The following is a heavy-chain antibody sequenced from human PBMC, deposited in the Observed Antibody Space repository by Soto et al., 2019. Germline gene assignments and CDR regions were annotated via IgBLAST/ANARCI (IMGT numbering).Heavy chain of an antibody. J-gene: IGHJ6*02. Sequence: VQLLESGGGLVQPGGSLRLSCVASGFISSDYVMSWVRQAPGKGLEWVAVISYDGSNKYYADSVKGRFTISRDNSKNTLYLQMNSLRAEDTAVYYCAKDVVVGATTGLGDYYYYYGMDVWGQGTTVTVSS. D-gene: IGHD1-26*01. CDR1: GFISSDYV. CDR2: ISYDGSNK. CDR3: AKDVVVGATTGLGDYYYYYGMDV. V-gene: IGHV3-30*18.